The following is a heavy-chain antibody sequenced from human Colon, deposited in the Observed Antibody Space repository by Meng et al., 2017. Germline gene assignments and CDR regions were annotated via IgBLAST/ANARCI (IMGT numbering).Heavy chain of an antibody. CDR3: ARDLGLGYAQGYLDY. V-gene: IGHV3-48*03. D-gene: IGHD3/OR15-3a*01. CDR1: GFSFGSYE. J-gene: IGHJ4*02. CDR2: ITSSVSTI. Sequence: GGSLRLSCAASGFSFGSYEMNWVRQAPGKGPEWVSFITSSVSTIYYADSVKGRFTISRDNAKNALYLEMNSLRAEDTGIYYCARDLGLGYAQGYLDYWGQGTLVTVSS.